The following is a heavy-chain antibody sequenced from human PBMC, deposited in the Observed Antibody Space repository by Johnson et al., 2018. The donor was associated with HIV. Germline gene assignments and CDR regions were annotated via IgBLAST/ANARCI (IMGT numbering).Heavy chain of an antibody. CDR3: ARAGQLPEDAFDI. V-gene: IGHV3-20*04. J-gene: IGHJ3*02. CDR2: INWNGGST. Sequence: VQLVESGGRVVRPGGSLTLSCAASGFSFDDYGMSWVRQAPEKGLEWVSGINWNGGSTGYADSVKGRFTISRDNSKNTLYLQMNSLRAEDTAVYYCARAGQLPEDAFDIWGQGTMVTVSS. D-gene: IGHD1-7*01. CDR1: GFSFDDYG.